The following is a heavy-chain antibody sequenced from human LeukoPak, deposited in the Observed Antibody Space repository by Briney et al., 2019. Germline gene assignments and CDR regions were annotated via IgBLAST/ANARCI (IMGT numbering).Heavy chain of an antibody. D-gene: IGHD6-13*01. CDR3: ARDRGIAAAGTGY. CDR2: IWYDGSNK. J-gene: IGHJ4*02. V-gene: IGHV3-33*01. Sequence: GGSLRLSCAASGLTFSSYGMHWVRQAPGKGLEWVAVIWYDGSNKYYADSVKGRFTISRDNSKNTLYLQMNSLRAEDTAVYYCARDRGIAAAGTGYWGQGTLVTVSS. CDR1: GLTFSSYG.